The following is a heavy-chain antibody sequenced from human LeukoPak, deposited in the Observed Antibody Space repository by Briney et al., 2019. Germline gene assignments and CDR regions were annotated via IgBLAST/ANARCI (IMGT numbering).Heavy chain of an antibody. J-gene: IGHJ5*02. Sequence: PGGSLRLSCAASGFTFSSYEMNWVRQTPGKGLVWVSRINGDGRSTSYADSAKGRFTISRDNAKNTLYLQMNSLRAEDTAVYYCARGTSGWGFDLWGQGTLVTVSS. CDR2: INGDGRST. CDR3: ARGTSGWGFDL. V-gene: IGHV3-74*01. D-gene: IGHD6-19*01. CDR1: GFTFSSYE.